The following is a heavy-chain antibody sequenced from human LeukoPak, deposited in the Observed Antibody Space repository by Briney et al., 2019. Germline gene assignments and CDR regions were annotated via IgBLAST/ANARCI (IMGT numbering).Heavy chain of an antibody. CDR1: GFTFSNYW. Sequence: GGSLRLSCAASGFTFSNYWMHWVRQAPGKGLEWVSSISSSSSYIYYADSVKGRFTISRDNAKNSLYLQMNSLRAEDTAVYYCARELTWFGELLFDYWGQGTLVTVSS. CDR2: ISSSSSYI. J-gene: IGHJ4*02. CDR3: ARELTWFGELLFDY. V-gene: IGHV3-21*01. D-gene: IGHD3-10*01.